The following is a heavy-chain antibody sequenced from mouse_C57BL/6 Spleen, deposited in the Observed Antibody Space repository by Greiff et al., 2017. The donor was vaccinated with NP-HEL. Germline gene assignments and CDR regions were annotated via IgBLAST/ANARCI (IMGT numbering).Heavy chain of an antibody. V-gene: IGHV1-82*01. CDR2: IYPGDGDT. Sequence: VQLQQSGPELVKPGASVKISCKASGYAFSSSWMNWVKQRPGKGLEWIGRIYPGDGDTNYNGKFKGKATLTADKSSSTAYMQLSSLTSEDSAVYFCARGVDYGYFDYWGQGTTLTVSS. CDR1: GYAFSSSW. CDR3: ARGVDYGYFDY. D-gene: IGHD2-4*01. J-gene: IGHJ2*01.